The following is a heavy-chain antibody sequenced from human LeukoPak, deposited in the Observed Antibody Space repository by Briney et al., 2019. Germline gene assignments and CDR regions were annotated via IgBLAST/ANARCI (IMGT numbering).Heavy chain of an antibody. Sequence: PGGSLRLSCAASGFTFSDYYMSWIRQAPGKGLEWVSYISSSGSTIYYADSVKGRFTISRDNAKNSLYLQMNSLRAEDTAVYYCASVYSSGWYANYWGQGTLVTVSS. CDR3: ASVYSSGWYANY. CDR2: ISSSGSTI. J-gene: IGHJ4*02. V-gene: IGHV3-11*04. D-gene: IGHD6-19*01. CDR1: GFTFSDYY.